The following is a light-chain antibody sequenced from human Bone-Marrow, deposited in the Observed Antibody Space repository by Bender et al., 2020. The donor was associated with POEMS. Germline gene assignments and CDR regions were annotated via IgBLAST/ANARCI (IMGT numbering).Light chain of an antibody. Sequence: QSALTQPHSLSGSPGQSVTISCAGSEANVGFYNTVSWFQQFPGKAPKLLIYDVVKRSPGVPDRFSASKSGNTASLTISGLQPEDEAVYYCCSYAGSRFVEFGGGTTLTVL. V-gene: IGLV2-11*01. J-gene: IGLJ2*01. CDR1: EANVGFYNT. CDR2: DVV. CDR3: CSYAGSRFVE.